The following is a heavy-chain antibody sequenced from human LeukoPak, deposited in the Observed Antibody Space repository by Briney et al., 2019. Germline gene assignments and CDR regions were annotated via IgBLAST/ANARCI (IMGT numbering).Heavy chain of an antibody. Sequence: GGSLRLSCAASGFTFSSYTMNWVRQAPGKGLEWASSITSRNHYKLYADSVKGRFPISRDNAQTSLFLQMDSLRVEDTAVYYCASVSGTYRDYWGQGILVTVSS. CDR3: ASVSGTYRDY. V-gene: IGHV3-21*01. CDR1: GFTFSSYT. D-gene: IGHD1-26*01. CDR2: ITSRNHYK. J-gene: IGHJ4*02.